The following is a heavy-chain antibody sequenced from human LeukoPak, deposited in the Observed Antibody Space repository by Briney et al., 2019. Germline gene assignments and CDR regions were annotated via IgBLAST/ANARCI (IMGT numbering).Heavy chain of an antibody. Sequence: SETLSLTCTVSGGSISSYYWSWIRQPAGKGLEWIGRIYTSGSTNYNPSLKSRVTMSVDTSKNQFSLKLSSVTAADTAVYYCAREMPLYYDFWSGLDYWGQGTLVTVSS. V-gene: IGHV4-4*07. J-gene: IGHJ4*02. D-gene: IGHD3-3*01. CDR3: AREMPLYYDFWSGLDY. CDR2: IYTSGST. CDR1: GGSISSYY.